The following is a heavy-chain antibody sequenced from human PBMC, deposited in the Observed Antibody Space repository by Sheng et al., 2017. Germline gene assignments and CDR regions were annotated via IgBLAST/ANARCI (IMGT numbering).Heavy chain of an antibody. D-gene: IGHD2-15*01. Sequence: EVQLVESGGGLILPGGSLRLSCAASGFNVSGHYMGWVRQAPGRGLESVSSITSGSRYIYYADSVQGRFTISRDNSKNTLYLQMNSLRAEDTAVYYCARDHNLLAATVFSSYGMDVWDQGP. CDR3: ARDHNLLAATVFSSYGMDV. V-gene: IGHV3-21*01. CDR2: ITSGSRYI. CDR1: GFNVSGHY. J-gene: IGHJ6*02.